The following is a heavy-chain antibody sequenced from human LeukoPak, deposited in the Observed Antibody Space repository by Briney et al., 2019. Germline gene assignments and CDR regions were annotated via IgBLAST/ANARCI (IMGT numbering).Heavy chain of an antibody. J-gene: IGHJ4*02. CDR3: ARLPRKTYYFDY. Sequence: KPSETLSLTCALYGGSLSGYYCGWVRQPPGKGLEWIGSIYYSGSTYYNPSLKSRVTISVDTSKNQFSLKLSSVTAADTAVYYCARLPRKTYYFDYWGQGTLVTVSS. V-gene: IGHV4-39*01. CDR1: GGSLSGYY. CDR2: IYYSGST.